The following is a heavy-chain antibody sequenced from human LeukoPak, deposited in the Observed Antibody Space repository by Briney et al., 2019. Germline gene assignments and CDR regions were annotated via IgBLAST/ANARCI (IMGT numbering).Heavy chain of an antibody. J-gene: IGHJ4*02. V-gene: IGHV4-31*03. Sequence: TLSLTCSVSGGSIFRGDYYWSWIRQHPGKGLEWIGYIYYSGSTYYNPSLKSRVTISVDTSKNQFSLKLSSVTAADTAVYYCARTSIAAHTDYWGQGTLVTVSS. D-gene: IGHD6-6*01. CDR1: GGSIFRGDYY. CDR2: IYYSGST. CDR3: ARTSIAAHTDY.